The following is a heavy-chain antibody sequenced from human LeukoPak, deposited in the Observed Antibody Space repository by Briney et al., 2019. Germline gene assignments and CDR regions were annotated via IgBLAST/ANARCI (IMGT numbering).Heavy chain of an antibody. CDR1: GGSISSYY. Sequence: SETLSLTCTVSGGSISSYYWSWIRQPPGKGLEWIGYIYYSGSTNYNPSLKSRVTISVDTSKNQFSLKLSSVTAADTAVYYCARQEVAGTLYFDYWGQGTLVTVSS. CDR2: IYYSGST. V-gene: IGHV4-59*08. J-gene: IGHJ4*02. D-gene: IGHD6-19*01. CDR3: ARQEVAGTLYFDY.